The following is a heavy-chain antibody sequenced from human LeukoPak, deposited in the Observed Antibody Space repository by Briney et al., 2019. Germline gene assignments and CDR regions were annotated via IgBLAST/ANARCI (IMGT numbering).Heavy chain of an antibody. V-gene: IGHV4-4*02. D-gene: IGHD6-13*01. Sequence: SETLSLTCAVSGGSISSSNWWSWVRQPPGKGLEWIGEIYHSGSTNYNPSLKSRVTISVDKSKNQFSLKLSSVTAADTAVYYCAREGSSSWYTERTDYWGQGTLVTVSS. CDR1: GGSISSSNW. J-gene: IGHJ4*02. CDR3: AREGSSSWYTERTDY. CDR2: IYHSGST.